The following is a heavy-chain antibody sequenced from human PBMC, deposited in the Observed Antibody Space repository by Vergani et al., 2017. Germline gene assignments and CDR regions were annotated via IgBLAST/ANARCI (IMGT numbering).Heavy chain of an antibody. CDR1: GYSIGSGFY. CDR3: ARSQGDYWYFDL. V-gene: IGHV4-38-2*01. Sequence: QVRLEESGPGLVKPSETLSLTCSVSGYSIGSGFYWAWIRQSPGGGLQWLTSSHNRGKTYHNPSLRSRVSVSLDTSKNRFSLNLTSVTATDTAVYYCARSQGDYWYFDLLGPGSLVTVSS. CDR2: SHNRGKT. J-gene: IGHJ2*01. D-gene: IGHD2-21*01.